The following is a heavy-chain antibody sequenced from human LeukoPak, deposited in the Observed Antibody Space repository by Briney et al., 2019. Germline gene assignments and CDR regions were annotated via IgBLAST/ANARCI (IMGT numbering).Heavy chain of an antibody. CDR2: ISQNGDS. CDR3: ARSLPYYYYYYMDV. V-gene: IGHV4-34*01. Sequence: ASETLSLTCGVSGGSLSFYYWSWIRQSPGKGLEWIAEISQNGDSNYNMSLKSRVTISVDTSKNQFSLKLSSVTAADTAVYYCARSLPYYYYYYMDVWGKGTTVTISS. CDR1: GGSLSFYY. J-gene: IGHJ6*03.